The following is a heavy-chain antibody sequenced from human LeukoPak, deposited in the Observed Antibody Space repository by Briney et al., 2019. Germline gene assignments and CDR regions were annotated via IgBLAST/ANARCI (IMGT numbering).Heavy chain of an antibody. CDR1: GGSFSGYY. Sequence: PLETLSLTCAVYGGSFSGYYWSWIRQPPGKGLEWIGEINHSGSTNYNPSLKSRVTISVDTSKNQFSLKLSFVTAADTAVYYCARVRLYPYYYMDVWGKGTTVTVSS. J-gene: IGHJ6*03. D-gene: IGHD5/OR15-5a*01. CDR2: INHSGST. V-gene: IGHV4-34*01. CDR3: ARVRLYPYYYMDV.